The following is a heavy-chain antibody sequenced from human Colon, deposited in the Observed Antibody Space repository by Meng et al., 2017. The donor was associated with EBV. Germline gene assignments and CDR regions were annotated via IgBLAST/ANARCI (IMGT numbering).Heavy chain of an antibody. CDR2: INHSGST. Sequence: QVQIQQWGAGLLKPSETLSLTCAVSGGSFSGYYWSWIRQAPGKGLEWIGEINHSGSTKFNPSLESRVSISVDTYENQVSLKLTSVTAADTAVYYCARRTTVNLRSFDSWGQGTLVTVSS. V-gene: IGHV4-34*01. CDR1: GGSFSGYY. J-gene: IGHJ4*02. D-gene: IGHD4-17*01. CDR3: ARRTTVNLRSFDS.